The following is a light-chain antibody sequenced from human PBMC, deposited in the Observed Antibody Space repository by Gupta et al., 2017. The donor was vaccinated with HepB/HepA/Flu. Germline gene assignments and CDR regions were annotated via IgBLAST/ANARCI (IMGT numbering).Light chain of an antibody. CDR2: TSS. J-gene: IGKJ4*01. CDR1: QSVRNDW. CDR3: QQYCSSNT. V-gene: IGKV3-20*01. Sequence: EIVLTQSPGTLSFSPGERFTLSCRASQSVRNDWLAWYQHKPGQAPTLIFYTSSARAPGISDRFSGRGDGKDFTHTSSRREHEDCAVYYLQQYCSSNTFGGGTKVEIK.